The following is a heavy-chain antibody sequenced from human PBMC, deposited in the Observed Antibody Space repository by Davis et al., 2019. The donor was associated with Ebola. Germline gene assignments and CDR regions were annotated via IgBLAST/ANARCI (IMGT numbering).Heavy chain of an antibody. J-gene: IGHJ6*03. D-gene: IGHD3-16*02. V-gene: IGHV4-34*01. CDR3: ASGRYEGPYYYYYMDV. CDR1: GGSFNDYF. CDR2: INHSGST. Sequence: SETLSLTCAVYGGSFNDYFWSWIRQPPGKGLEWIGEINHSGSTNYKPSLKSRVTISVDTSKNQFSLKLSSVTAADTAVYYCASGRYEGPYYYYYMDVWGKGTTVTVSS.